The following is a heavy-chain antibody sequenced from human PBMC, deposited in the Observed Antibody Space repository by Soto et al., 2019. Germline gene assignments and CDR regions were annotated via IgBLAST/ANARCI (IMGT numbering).Heavy chain of an antibody. V-gene: IGHV3-30*04. CDR3: ARDQKAGYCSGGSCYYYYGMDV. CDR1: GFTFSNDA. Sequence: QVELVESGGGVVQPGRSLTLSCAASGFTFSNDAMHWVRQAPGKGLEWMAVISYDGNNNYYAGSVNGRFTISRDNSKNTLYLQMNSLRAEDTAVYYCARDQKAGYCSGGSCYYYYGMDVWGQGTTVTVSS. D-gene: IGHD2-15*01. J-gene: IGHJ6*02. CDR2: ISYDGNNN.